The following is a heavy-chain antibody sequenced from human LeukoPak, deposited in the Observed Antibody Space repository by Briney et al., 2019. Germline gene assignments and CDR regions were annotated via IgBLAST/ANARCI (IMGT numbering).Heavy chain of an antibody. CDR1: GGSISSYY. Sequence: SETLSLTCTVSGGSISSYYWSWIRQPPGKGLEWIGYIYYSGSTNYNPSLKGRVTISVDTSKNQFSLKLSSVTAADTAVYYCARSPYYDILTGYHKGFDYWGQGTLVPVSS. J-gene: IGHJ4*02. CDR2: IYYSGST. CDR3: ARSPYYDILTGYHKGFDY. V-gene: IGHV4-59*01. D-gene: IGHD3-9*01.